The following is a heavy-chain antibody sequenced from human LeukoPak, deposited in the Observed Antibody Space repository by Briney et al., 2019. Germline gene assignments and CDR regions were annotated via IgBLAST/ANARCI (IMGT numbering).Heavy chain of an antibody. CDR1: GFTLRSYT. V-gene: IGHV3-23*01. J-gene: IGHJ6*02. CDR3: TTEGKYYYDSSGLQGMDV. CDR2: ISGSGGST. D-gene: IGHD3-22*01. Sequence: PGGSLRLSCAASGFTLRSYTMNWVRQAPGKGLEWVSAISGSGGSTYYADSVKGRFTISRDNSKNTLYLQMNSLKTEDTAVYYCTTEGKYYYDSSGLQGMDVWGQGTMVTVSS.